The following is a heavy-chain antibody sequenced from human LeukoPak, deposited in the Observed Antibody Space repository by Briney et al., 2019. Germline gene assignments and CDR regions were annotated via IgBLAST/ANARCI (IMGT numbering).Heavy chain of an antibody. V-gene: IGHV5-51*01. CDR2: IYPGDSDT. CDR1: GYSFNTYW. D-gene: IGHD5-12*01. Sequence: GESLKISCKGSGYSFNTYWIGWVRQMPGKGLEWMGIIYPGDSDTRYSPSFQGQVTISADKSISTAYLQWSSLKASDTAMYYCARHLGYRGYDSPRYYYYYMDVWGKGTTVTTSS. CDR3: ARHLGYRGYDSPRYYYYYMDV. J-gene: IGHJ6*03.